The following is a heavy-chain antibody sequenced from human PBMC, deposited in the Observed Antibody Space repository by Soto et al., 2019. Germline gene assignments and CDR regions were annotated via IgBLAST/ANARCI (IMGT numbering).Heavy chain of an antibody. Sequence: QIQLVQSGTEVKRSGASVKVSCKTSGYSFTTYGLSWVRQAPGRGLEWVGWISGYNGHTNYAQKFQGTVILTTDTPTTTSYMEIKSLSSDDTAVYYCVRDTYYYHSTGPAPFEYWGQGTQVTVSS. V-gene: IGHV1-18*01. CDR1: GYSFTTYG. D-gene: IGHD3-22*01. CDR3: VRDTYYYHSTGPAPFEY. J-gene: IGHJ4*02. CDR2: ISGYNGHT.